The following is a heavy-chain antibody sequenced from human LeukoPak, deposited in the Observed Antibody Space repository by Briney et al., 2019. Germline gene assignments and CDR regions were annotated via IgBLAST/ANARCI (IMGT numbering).Heavy chain of an antibody. Sequence: VSVKVSCKASGYTFTGYYMHWVRQAPGQGLEWMGWINPNSGGTNYAQKFQGRVTMTRDTSISTAYMELSRLRSDDTAVYYCAYDSSGYYQTQFDYWGQGTLVTVSS. CDR1: GYTFTGYY. D-gene: IGHD3-22*01. CDR3: AYDSSGYYQTQFDY. J-gene: IGHJ4*02. CDR2: INPNSGGT. V-gene: IGHV1-2*02.